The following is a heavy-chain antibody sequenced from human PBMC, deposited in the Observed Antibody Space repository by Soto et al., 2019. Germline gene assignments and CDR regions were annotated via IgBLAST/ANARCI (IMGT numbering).Heavy chain of an antibody. CDR1: GFTFSSYE. CDR3: ARDRRDWYFDL. V-gene: IGHV3-48*03. J-gene: IGHJ2*01. CDR2: ISSSGSTI. Sequence: GGSLRLSCAASGFTFSSYEMNWVRQAPGKGLEWVSYISSSGSTIYYADSVKDRFTISRDNAKNSLYLQMNSLRAEDTAVYYCARDRRDWYFDLWGRGTLVTVSS.